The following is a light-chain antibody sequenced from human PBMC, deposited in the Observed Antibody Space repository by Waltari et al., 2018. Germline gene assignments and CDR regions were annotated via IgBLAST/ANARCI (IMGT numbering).Light chain of an antibody. CDR2: ASS. V-gene: IGKV1-39*01. CDR3: HQSFRDPPT. CDR1: QIIGSY. J-gene: IGKJ4*01. Sequence: IQLTLTPSSLSASIGDTVSITCLSSQIIGSYLNWYQHRPGTAPKLLIYASSNLQSGVPSRFRGSGSGTDFTLTITSLQSEDVATYYCHQSFRDPPTFGGGTRVEIK.